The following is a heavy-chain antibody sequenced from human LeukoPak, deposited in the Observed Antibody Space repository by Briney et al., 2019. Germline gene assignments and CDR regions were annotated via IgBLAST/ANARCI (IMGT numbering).Heavy chain of an antibody. J-gene: IGHJ6*02. V-gene: IGHV3-7*03. D-gene: IGHD3-16*01. Sequence: PGGSLRLSCAASGFIFRTYAMTWARQAPGKGLEWVASINHNGNVNYYVDSVKGRFTISRDNAKNSLYLQMSNLRAEDTAVYFCARGGGLDVWGQGATVTVSS. CDR3: ARGGGLDV. CDR1: GFIFRTYA. CDR2: INHNGNVN.